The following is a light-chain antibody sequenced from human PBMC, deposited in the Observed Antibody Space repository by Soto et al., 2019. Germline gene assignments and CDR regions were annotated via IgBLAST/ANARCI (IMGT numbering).Light chain of an antibody. CDR1: SSDIGSYNV. J-gene: IGLJ3*02. V-gene: IGLV2-23*01. CDR3: CSYAGSSTWL. Sequence: QSVLTQPASVSGSPGQSITISCTGTSSDIGSYNVVSWYQQHPGKAPELLIYEASERPSGVSSRFSGSKSGTSASLTISGLQAEDEADYYCCSYAGSSTWLFGGGTQLTVL. CDR2: EAS.